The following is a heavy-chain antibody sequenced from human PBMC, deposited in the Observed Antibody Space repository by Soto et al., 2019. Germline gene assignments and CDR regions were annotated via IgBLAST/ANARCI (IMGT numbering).Heavy chain of an antibody. Sequence: QVQLVESGGGVVQPGRSLRLSCAASGFTFSSYGMHWVRQAPGKGLEWVAVIWYDGSNKYYADSVKGRFTISRDNSKNTLYLQMNSLRAEDTAVYYCARGKLCGSGMRTPWDYWGQGTLVTVSS. D-gene: IGHD3-10*01. CDR1: GFTFSSYG. CDR3: ARGKLCGSGMRTPWDY. V-gene: IGHV3-33*01. J-gene: IGHJ4*02. CDR2: IWYDGSNK.